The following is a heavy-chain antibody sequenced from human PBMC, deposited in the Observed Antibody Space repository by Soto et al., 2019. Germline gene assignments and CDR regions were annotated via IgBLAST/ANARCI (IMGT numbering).Heavy chain of an antibody. CDR3: AGERGGPTTSAFDI. V-gene: IGHV3-7*04. Sequence: PGGSLRLSCAASGFTFNSYYMTWVRQAPGKGLEWVANIRQDGSDKYYVGSVKGRFTISRDNAKKSLYLQMNSLRAEDTAVYYCAGERGGPTTSAFDIWGQGTMVTVSS. J-gene: IGHJ3*02. CDR2: IRQDGSDK. CDR1: GFTFNSYY. D-gene: IGHD1-26*01.